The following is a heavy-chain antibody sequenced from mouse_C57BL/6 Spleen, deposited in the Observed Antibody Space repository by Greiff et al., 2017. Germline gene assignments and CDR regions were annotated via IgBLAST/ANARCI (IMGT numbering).Heavy chain of an antibody. CDR3: ARPEKYGCYYWF. CDR1: GYAFSGSS. J-gene: IGHJ1*03. V-gene: IGHV1-82*01. D-gene: IGHD2-3*01. CDR2: FYPGNGGI. Sequence: VHLVQSGPELVKPGASVKISCKASGYAFSGSSINWVKQRPGKGLEWIGRFYPGNGGIKYNGKFKGKATLTADKSSSTVYMQLSSLTSEDSAVYFCARPEKYGCYYWFWGRGT.